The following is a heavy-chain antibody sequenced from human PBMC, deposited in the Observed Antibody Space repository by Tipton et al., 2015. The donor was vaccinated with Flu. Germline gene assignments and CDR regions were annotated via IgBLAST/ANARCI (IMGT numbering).Heavy chain of an antibody. CDR3: ARKYYYGSGRVPTFDY. CDR2: IYYSGST. V-gene: IGHV4-39*07. J-gene: IGHJ4*02. D-gene: IGHD3-10*01. CDR1: GGSISSSSYY. Sequence: LRLSCTVSGGSISSSSYYWGWIRQPPGKGLEWIGSIYYSGSTYYNPSLKSRVTISVDTSKNQFSLKLSSVTAADTAVYYCARKYYYGSGRVPTFDYWGQGTLVTVSS.